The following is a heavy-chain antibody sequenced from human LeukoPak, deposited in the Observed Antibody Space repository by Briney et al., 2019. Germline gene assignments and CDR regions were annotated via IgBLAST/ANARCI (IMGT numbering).Heavy chain of an antibody. D-gene: IGHD6-13*01. CDR1: GFTFSSYA. V-gene: IGHV3-23*01. Sequence: GGSLRLSCAASGFTFSSYAMSWVRRAPGKGLEWVSVISDLGASTYYADSVKGRFTISRDNSKNTLYLQMNSLRAEDTAVYYCAKPRTIAVPGRSGFDSWGQGTLVTVSS. CDR3: AKPRTIAVPGRSGFDS. J-gene: IGHJ4*02. CDR2: ISDLGAST.